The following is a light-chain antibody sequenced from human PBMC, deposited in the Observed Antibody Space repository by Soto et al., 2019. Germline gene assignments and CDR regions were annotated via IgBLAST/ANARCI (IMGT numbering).Light chain of an antibody. CDR1: SSDVGAYKY. Sequence: QSALTQPASVSGSPGQSITISCTGTSSDVGAYKYVSWYQQHPGKAPKVMIYEVSNRPSGVSNRFSGSKSGNTASLTISGLQAEDEADCFCSSYSSSSTLLVFGTGTKGTVL. J-gene: IGLJ1*01. CDR3: SSYSSSSTLLV. V-gene: IGLV2-14*01. CDR2: EVS.